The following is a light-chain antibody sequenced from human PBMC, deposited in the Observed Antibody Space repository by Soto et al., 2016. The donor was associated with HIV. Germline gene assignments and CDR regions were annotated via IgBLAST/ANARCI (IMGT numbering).Light chain of an antibody. V-gene: IGLV3-19*01. CDR1: SLRNHY. CDR2: AKS. Sequence: SFELTQDPAVSVALGKTVSIRCQGDSLRNHYASWYQQKPGQAPLLVIYAKSSRPSGIPDRFSGSRSGNTASLTITGAQAEDEADYYCNSRDISGNHEFGGGTKLTVL. J-gene: IGLJ3*02. CDR3: NSRDISGNHE.